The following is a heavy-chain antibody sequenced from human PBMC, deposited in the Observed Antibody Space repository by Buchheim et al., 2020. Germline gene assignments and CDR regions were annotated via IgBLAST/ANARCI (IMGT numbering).Heavy chain of an antibody. CDR1: GFTFSSYG. CDR2: ISYDGSNK. V-gene: IGHV3-30*18. D-gene: IGHD6-19*01. CDR3: AKQRGYNSGWYSDY. Sequence: QVQLVESGGGVVQPGRSLRLSCAASGFTFSSYGMHWVRQAPGKGLEWVAVISYDGSNKYYADSVKGRFTISRDNSKNTLYLQMNSLRAEDTAVYYCAKQRGYNSGWYSDYWGQGT. J-gene: IGHJ4*02.